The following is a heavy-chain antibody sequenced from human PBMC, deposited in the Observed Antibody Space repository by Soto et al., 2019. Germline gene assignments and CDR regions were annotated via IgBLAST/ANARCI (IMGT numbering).Heavy chain of an antibody. D-gene: IGHD3-16*01. J-gene: IGHJ4*02. V-gene: IGHV4-34*02. CDR3: ARGRGDFQS. Sequence: QVQLQQWGAGLLKPSETLSLTCAVNGGSFSGYYWAWIRQSPGKGLEWIGEINDSGSPNYTPSLKGRVTISLDASKNQFSLRLSLLTAADTAVYYCARGRGDFQSWGQGTLGTVSS. CDR1: GGSFSGYY. CDR2: INDSGSP.